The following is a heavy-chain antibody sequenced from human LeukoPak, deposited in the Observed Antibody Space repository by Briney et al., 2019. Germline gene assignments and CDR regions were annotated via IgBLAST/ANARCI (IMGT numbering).Heavy chain of an antibody. Sequence: MASETLSLTCTVFSGSISSYDWSWLRQPAGKGLEWIGRIYISGSTNYNPSLKSRVTISVNTSKNQFSLKLTSVTAADTAVYYCARAGFALAPHRGTPFDYWGQGTLVTVSS. D-gene: IGHD6-6*01. J-gene: IGHJ4*02. CDR3: ARAGFALAPHRGTPFDY. CDR2: IYISGST. CDR1: SGSISSYD. V-gene: IGHV4-4*07.